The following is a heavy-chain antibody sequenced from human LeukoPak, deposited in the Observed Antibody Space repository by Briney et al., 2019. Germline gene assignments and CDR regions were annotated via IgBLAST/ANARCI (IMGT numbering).Heavy chain of an antibody. J-gene: IGHJ4*02. CDR3: AKGFSAGTMDY. Sequence: GGSLRLSCAASAFIFKNYAMHWVRQPPGKGLEWVAVISYHGSNQYYIDSVKGRFTISRDNSKDTVYLQMNSLRPDDTAVYYCAKGFSAGTMDYWGQGTLVTVSP. V-gene: IGHV3-30*18. CDR1: AFIFKNYA. CDR2: ISYHGSNQ. D-gene: IGHD1-1*01.